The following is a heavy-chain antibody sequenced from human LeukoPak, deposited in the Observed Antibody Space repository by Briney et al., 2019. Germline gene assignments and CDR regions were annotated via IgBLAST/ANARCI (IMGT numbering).Heavy chain of an antibody. Sequence: GGSLRLSCTASGFTFSTYAMSWVRQAPGKGLEWVSAITDSGGNTYYAAPVKGRFTISRDNSKNTLYLQMNSLRAEDTAVYYCARAGHCSNGICYTADFDYWGQGTLVTVSS. CDR1: GFTFSTYA. D-gene: IGHD2-8*01. CDR3: ARAGHCSNGICYTADFDY. J-gene: IGHJ4*02. V-gene: IGHV3-23*01. CDR2: ITDSGGNT.